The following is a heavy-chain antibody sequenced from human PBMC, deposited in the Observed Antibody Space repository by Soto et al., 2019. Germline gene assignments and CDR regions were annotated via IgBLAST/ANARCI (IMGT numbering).Heavy chain of an antibody. J-gene: IGHJ5*02. CDR1: GFTFSAFW. Sequence: GGSLRLSCAASGFTFSAFWMSWVRQAPGQGLEWVANINQDGSEKFYLDSVMGRFTISRDSAKNSLYLQMNTLSADDTAIYFCARGRTWFDPWGQGTLLTVYS. CDR2: INQDGSEK. CDR3: ARGRTWFDP. V-gene: IGHV3-7*01.